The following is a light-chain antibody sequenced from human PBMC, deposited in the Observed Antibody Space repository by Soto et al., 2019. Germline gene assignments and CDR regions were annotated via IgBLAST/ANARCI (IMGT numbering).Light chain of an antibody. CDR1: QGINSW. CDR2: AAS. V-gene: IGKV1-12*02. Sequence: DLQMTQSPSSVSASVGDRVTITCRASQGINSWLAWYQQKPGKAPNLLIYAASTLQSGVPSRFSGSGSGTDFTLTISSLQPEDFATYYCQQANSFPWTFGQGTKVEIK. J-gene: IGKJ1*01. CDR3: QQANSFPWT.